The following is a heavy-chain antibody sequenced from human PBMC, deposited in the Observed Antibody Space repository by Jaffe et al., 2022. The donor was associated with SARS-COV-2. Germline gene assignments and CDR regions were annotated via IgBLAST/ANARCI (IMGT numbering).Heavy chain of an antibody. V-gene: IGHV3-64D*09. J-gene: IGHJ4*02. CDR3: VKDSVAYCSSTSCSVMGY. CDR2: ISSNGVST. CDR1: GFTFSSYA. D-gene: IGHD2-2*01. Sequence: EVQLVESGGGLVQPGGSLRLSCSASGFTFSSYAMYWVRQAPGKGLEYVSAISSNGVSTYYADSVKGRFTISRDNSKNTLYLQMSSLRAEDTAIYYCVKDSVAYCSSTSCSVMGYWGQGTLVTVSS.